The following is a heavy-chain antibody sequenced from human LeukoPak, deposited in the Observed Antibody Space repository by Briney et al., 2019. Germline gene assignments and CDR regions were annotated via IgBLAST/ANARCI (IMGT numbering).Heavy chain of an antibody. CDR1: GGSISSSSYY. J-gene: IGHJ4*02. Sequence: SETLSLTCTVSGGSISSSSYYWGWIRQPPGKGLEWIGSIYYSGSTYYNPSLKSRVTISVDTSKNQFSLKLSSVTAADTAVYYCARVPRISRWSIVGATKGFDYWGQGTLVTVSS. CDR2: IYYSGST. V-gene: IGHV4-39*07. CDR3: ARVPRISRWSIVGATKGFDY. D-gene: IGHD1-26*01.